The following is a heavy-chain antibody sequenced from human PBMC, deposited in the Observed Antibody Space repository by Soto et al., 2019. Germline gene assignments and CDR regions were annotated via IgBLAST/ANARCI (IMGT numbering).Heavy chain of an antibody. V-gene: IGHV3-53*01. CDR3: ATWHEREHAYDV. CDR1: GFTISGKKY. Sequence: GGSLRLSCAAFGFTISGKKYVAWVRQAPGKGLEWVSALYDLDGSFYAASVKGRFTTSSDSSKTTVYLQMNDLRPDDTAVYYCATWHEREHAYDVSGQGTTVTVSS. CDR2: LYDLDGS. D-gene: IGHD1-1*01. J-gene: IGHJ3*01.